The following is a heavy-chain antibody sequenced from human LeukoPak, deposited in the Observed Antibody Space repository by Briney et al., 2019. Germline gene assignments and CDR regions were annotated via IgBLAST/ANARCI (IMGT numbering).Heavy chain of an antibody. CDR2: INPYNGNT. CDR1: GYTFTSYG. Sequence: ASVKVSCKAPGYTFTSYGISWVRQAPGQGLEWMGWINPYNGNTNYVRKFQGRVTMTTDTSTSTAYMELRSLRSDDTAVYYCARDRVEYCSSTSCYGPFDYWGQGTLVTVSS. CDR3: ARDRVEYCSSTSCYGPFDY. D-gene: IGHD2-2*01. V-gene: IGHV1-18*01. J-gene: IGHJ4*02.